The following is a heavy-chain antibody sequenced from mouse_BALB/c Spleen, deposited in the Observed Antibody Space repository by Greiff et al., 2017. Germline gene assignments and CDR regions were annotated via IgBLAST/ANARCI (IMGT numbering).Heavy chain of an antibody. CDR3: ARYDYYGSSDY. Sequence: EVQRVESGGGLVQPGGSRKLSCAASGFTFSSFGMHWVRQAPEKGLEWVAYISSGSSTIYYADTVKGRFTISRDNPKNTLFLQMTSLRSEDTAMYYCARYDYYGSSDYWGQGTTLTVSS. CDR1: GFTFSSFG. D-gene: IGHD1-1*01. V-gene: IGHV5-17*02. J-gene: IGHJ2*01. CDR2: ISSGSSTI.